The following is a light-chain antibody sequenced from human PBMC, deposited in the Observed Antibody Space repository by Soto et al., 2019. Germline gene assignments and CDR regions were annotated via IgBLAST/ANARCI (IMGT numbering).Light chain of an antibody. V-gene: IGKV1-5*01. J-gene: IGKJ4*01. CDR2: DAS. Sequence: DSQMVQCPYALFASIGDRVSVTCLARQPIFTSLAWYQQKPGKAPKLLIYDASVLQTGVPSRFSGFSSGTDFTLTISGLQPDDFATYSCQQYKSYSAHGLTFGGGTKVDIK. CDR1: QPIFTS. CDR3: QQYKSYSAHGLT.